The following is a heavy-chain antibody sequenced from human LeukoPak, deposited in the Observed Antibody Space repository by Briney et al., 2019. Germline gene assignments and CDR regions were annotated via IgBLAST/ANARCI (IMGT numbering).Heavy chain of an antibody. CDR2: IYYSGSI. CDR1: GGSISSYY. J-gene: IGHJ4*02. CDR3: ARGSSSSSIYFDY. D-gene: IGHD6-13*01. V-gene: IGHV4-59*01. Sequence: PSETLSLTCTVSGGSISSYYWSWIRQPPGKGLEWIGYIYYSGSINYNPSLKSRVTISVDTSKNQFSLKLSSVTAADTAVYYCARGSSSSSIYFDYWGQGTLVTVSS.